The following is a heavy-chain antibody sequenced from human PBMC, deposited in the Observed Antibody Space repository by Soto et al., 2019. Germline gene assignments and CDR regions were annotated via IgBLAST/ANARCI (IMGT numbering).Heavy chain of an antibody. CDR2: ISGSGGNT. CDR1: GFTFSNYA. CDR3: AMRHPIVEAGIKSVYFYY. J-gene: IGHJ4*02. V-gene: IGHV3-23*01. Sequence: EVQLLESGGGLVQPGGSLRLSCAASGFTFSNYAMSWVRQAPGEGLEWVSSISGSGGNTYYADSVNGRFPISRDNSENTLSLQNSSPGAEDTALYYRAMRHPIVEAGIKSVYFYYWGQGTLVTVAS. D-gene: IGHD1-26*01.